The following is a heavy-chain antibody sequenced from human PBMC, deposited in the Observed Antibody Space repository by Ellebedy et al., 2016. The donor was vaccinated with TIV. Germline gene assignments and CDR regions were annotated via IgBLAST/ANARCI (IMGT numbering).Heavy chain of an antibody. CDR1: GFTFNSYW. D-gene: IGHD3-10*01. V-gene: IGHV3-7*01. CDR3: ATDGSYGDYRSPAHAFVF. Sequence: GGSLRLSCAASGFTFNSYWMSWVRQAPGKGLEWVANINQGGSGKYYVDSVRGRFTISRANAKNSLYLQMNSLRAEDTAVYYCATDGSYGDYRSPAHAFVFWGQGTMVSVAS. J-gene: IGHJ3*01. CDR2: INQGGSGK.